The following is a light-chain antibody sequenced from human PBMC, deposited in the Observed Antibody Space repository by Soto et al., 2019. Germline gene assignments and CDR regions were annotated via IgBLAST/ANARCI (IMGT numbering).Light chain of an antibody. CDR3: QQRGNWPPGFT. V-gene: IGKV3-11*01. CDR2: DTS. Sequence: EIVLTQSPGTLSLSPGERATLSCRASQSVISTYLAWYQQKPGQAPRLLIYDTSNRATGIPARFSGSGSGTDFTLTISSLEPEDFAVYYCQQRGNWPPGFTFGPGTKVDIK. J-gene: IGKJ3*01. CDR1: QSVISTY.